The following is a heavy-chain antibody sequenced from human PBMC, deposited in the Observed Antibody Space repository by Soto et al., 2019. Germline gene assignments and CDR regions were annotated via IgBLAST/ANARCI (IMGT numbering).Heavy chain of an antibody. Sequence: QVQLQESGPGLVKPSQTLSLTCTVSGGSISSGGYYWSWIRQHPGKGLEWIGYIYYSGSTNYNPSLKRLVTISVDTSKNTCSLKLSSVTAADTAVDYCARTSYDSSGTAADPWGQGTLVTVSS. CDR1: GGSISSGGYY. D-gene: IGHD3-22*01. CDR2: IYYSGST. CDR3: ARTSYDSSGTAADP. V-gene: IGHV4-31*01. J-gene: IGHJ5*02.